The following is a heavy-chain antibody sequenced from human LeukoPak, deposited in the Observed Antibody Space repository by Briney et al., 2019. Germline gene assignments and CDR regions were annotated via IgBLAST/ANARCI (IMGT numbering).Heavy chain of an antibody. J-gene: IGHJ6*03. V-gene: IGHV3-30*02. CDR3: ARDRGVVVPAAIEDYYYYMDV. D-gene: IGHD2-2*02. Sequence: GGSLRLSCAASGFTFSSYGMHWVRQAPGKGLEWVAFIRYDGSNKYYADSVKGRFTISRDNSKNTLYLQMNSLRAEDTAVYYCARDRGVVVPAAIEDYYYYMDVWGKGTTVTVSS. CDR1: GFTFSSYG. CDR2: IRYDGSNK.